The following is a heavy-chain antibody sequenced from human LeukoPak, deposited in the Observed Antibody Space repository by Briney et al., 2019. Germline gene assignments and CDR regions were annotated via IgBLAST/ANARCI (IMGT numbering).Heavy chain of an antibody. V-gene: IGHV1-3*01. CDR1: GYTFTSYG. CDR2: INAGNGNT. CDR3: ARGLATVTTLGY. J-gene: IGHJ4*02. D-gene: IGHD4-17*01. Sequence: ASVKVSCKASGYTFTSYGISWVRQAPGQRLEWMGWINAGNGNTKYSQKFQGRVTITRDTSASTAYMELSSLRSEDTAVYYCARGLATVTTLGYWGQGTLVTVSS.